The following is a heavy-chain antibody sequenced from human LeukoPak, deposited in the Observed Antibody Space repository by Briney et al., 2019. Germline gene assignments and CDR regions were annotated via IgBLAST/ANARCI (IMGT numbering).Heavy chain of an antibody. J-gene: IGHJ4*02. V-gene: IGHV3-48*01. CDR3: ARDRAKRGYSYGYDY. CDR1: GFTFSSYS. D-gene: IGHD5-18*01. Sequence: GGSLRLSCAASGFTFSSYSMNWVRQAPGKGLEWVSYISSSSSTIYYADSVKGRFTISRDNAKNSLYLQMNSLRAEDTAVYYCARDRAKRGYSYGYDYWGQGTLVTVSS. CDR2: ISSSSSTI.